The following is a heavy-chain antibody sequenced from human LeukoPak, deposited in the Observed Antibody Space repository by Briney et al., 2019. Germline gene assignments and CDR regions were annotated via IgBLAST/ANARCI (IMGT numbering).Heavy chain of an antibody. V-gene: IGHV3-30*03. J-gene: IGHJ5*02. CDR1: GFPFRSFV. CDR2: ISYDGSNE. Sequence: GGSLRLSCAASGFPFRSFVMHWVRQAPGMGLEYLAVISYDGSNEYYTDSAKGRFTISRDNSKNTLFLEMTDLRVGDTAIYFCATGGRGYFLDHWGLGTLVTVSP. CDR3: ATGGRGYFLDH. D-gene: IGHD5-12*01.